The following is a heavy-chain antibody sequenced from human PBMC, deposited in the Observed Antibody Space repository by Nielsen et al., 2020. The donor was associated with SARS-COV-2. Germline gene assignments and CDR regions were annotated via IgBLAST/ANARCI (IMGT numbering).Heavy chain of an antibody. V-gene: IGHV1-3*01. Sequence: ASVQVSCKASGYTFTSYAMHWVRQAPGQRLEWMGWINAGNGNTKYSQKFQGRVNITRDTSASTAYMELSSLRSEDTAVYYCARGDRRNPLDYWGQGTLVTVSS. J-gene: IGHJ4*02. CDR2: INAGNGNT. CDR1: GYTFTSYA. CDR3: ARGDRRNPLDY.